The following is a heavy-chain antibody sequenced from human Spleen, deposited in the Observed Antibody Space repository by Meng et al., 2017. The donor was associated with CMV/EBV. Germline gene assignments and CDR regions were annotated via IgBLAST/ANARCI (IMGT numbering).Heavy chain of an antibody. V-gene: IGHV3-53*01. D-gene: IGHD6-19*01. CDR3: AKADLAVAGRI. J-gene: IGHJ4*02. CDR1: GFTVSSNY. CDR2: IYSGGST. Sequence: GGSLRLSCAASGFTVSSNYMSWVRQAPGKGLEWVSVIYSGGSTYYADSVKGRFTISRDNSKNTLYLQMNSLRAEDTAVYYCAKADLAVAGRIWGQGTLVTVSS.